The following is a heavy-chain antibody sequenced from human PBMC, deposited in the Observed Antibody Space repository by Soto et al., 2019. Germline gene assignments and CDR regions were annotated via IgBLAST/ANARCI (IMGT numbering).Heavy chain of an antibody. J-gene: IGHJ4*02. D-gene: IGHD3-16*02. V-gene: IGHV4-31*03. Sequence: QVQLQESGPGLVKPSQTLSLTCSVSGGSISGGYYWSWIRQYPGKGLEWIGYIYYTGRTYYNPSPKGRIAISVDTSKNQFPLKLSSVTAADTAMYYCARPMRLGELSLGYWGQGILVTVSS. CDR3: ARPMRLGELSLGY. CDR1: GGSISGGYY. CDR2: IYYTGRT.